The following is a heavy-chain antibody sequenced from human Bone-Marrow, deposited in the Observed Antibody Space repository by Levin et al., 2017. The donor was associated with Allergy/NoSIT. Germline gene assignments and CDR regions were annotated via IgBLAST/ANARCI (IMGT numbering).Heavy chain of an antibody. J-gene: IGHJ2*01. CDR1: GFTFNTYS. CDR2: ISSSSGTI. V-gene: IGHV3-48*02. CDR3: ARGSGYFDL. Sequence: ASVKVSCAASGFTFNTYSMNWVRQAPGKGLEWVSYISSSSGTIFYADSVKGRFTISRDNAKNSLYLHMNGLRDGDTALYYCARGSGYFDLWGRGTLVTVSS.